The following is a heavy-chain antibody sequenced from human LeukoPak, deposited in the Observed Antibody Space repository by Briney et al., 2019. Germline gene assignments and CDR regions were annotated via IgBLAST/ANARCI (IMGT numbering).Heavy chain of an antibody. CDR1: GGSISSISSSNYY. Sequence: PSETLSLTCTVSGGSISSISSSNYYWGWIRQPPGKGLEWIGSFCYSGSTYYNPSLKNRVTISVDTSKNQFSLRLSSVTATDTAVYYCARHVPNSSGWYYYGKDVWGQGTTVTVSS. V-gene: IGHV4-39*01. J-gene: IGHJ6*02. CDR3: ARHVPNSSGWYYYGKDV. D-gene: IGHD6-19*01. CDR2: FCYSGST.